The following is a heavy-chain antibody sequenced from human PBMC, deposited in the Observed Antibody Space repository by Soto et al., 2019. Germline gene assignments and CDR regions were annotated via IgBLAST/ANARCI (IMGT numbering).Heavy chain of an antibody. CDR2: IKSKTDGGTT. D-gene: IGHD2-21*02. J-gene: IGHJ5*02. V-gene: IGHV3-15*07. CDR1: GFTFSNAG. Sequence: EVQLVESGGGLVKPGGSLRLSCAASGFTFSNAGMNWVRQAPGKGLEWVGRIKSKTDGGTTDYAAPVKGRFTISRDDSKNTLYLQMNSLKAEDTAVYYCTTTSLTVVTQPGPFDPWGQGTLVTVSS. CDR3: TTTSLTVVTQPGPFDP.